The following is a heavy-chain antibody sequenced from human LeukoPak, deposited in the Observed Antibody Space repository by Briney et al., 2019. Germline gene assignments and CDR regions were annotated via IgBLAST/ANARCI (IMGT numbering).Heavy chain of an antibody. CDR2: IRYDGSNK. CDR1: GFTFSSYG. CDR3: AKGYCSGSCYNGLDY. Sequence: GSLRLSCAASGFTFSSYGMHWVRQAPGKGLEWVAFIRYDGSNKYYADSVKGRFAISRDSSKNTLYLQMNSLRAEDTAVYYCAKGYCSGSCYNGLDYWGQGTLVTVSS. J-gene: IGHJ4*02. D-gene: IGHD2-15*01. V-gene: IGHV3-30*02.